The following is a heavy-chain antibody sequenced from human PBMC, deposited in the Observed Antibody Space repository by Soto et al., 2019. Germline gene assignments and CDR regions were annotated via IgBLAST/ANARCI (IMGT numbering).Heavy chain of an antibody. V-gene: IGHV3-30*03. Sequence: HVQLVESGRGVVQPGRSLRLSCAASGFNFRTYGIHWVRQAPGKGLEWVALISKDGSHSYYAHSVKGRFTTSRDNSQNKAFLQVNSLRADDTAVYFCARGTDYADLGNAEYFHPWGQGTLVTVSS. J-gene: IGHJ1*01. CDR2: ISKDGSHS. CDR3: ARGTDYADLGNAEYFHP. CDR1: GFNFRTYG. D-gene: IGHD4-17*01.